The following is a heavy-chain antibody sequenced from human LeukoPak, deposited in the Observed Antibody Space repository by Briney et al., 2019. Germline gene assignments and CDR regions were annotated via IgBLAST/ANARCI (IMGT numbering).Heavy chain of an antibody. J-gene: IGHJ3*02. CDR1: GGTFSSYA. D-gene: IGHD5-24*01. CDR2: IIPILGIA. V-gene: IGHV1-69*04. CDR3: AREGGDGYNGAFDI. Sequence: ASVKVSYKASGGTFSSYAISWVRQAPGQGLEWMGRIIPILGIANYAQKFQGRVTITADKSTSTAYMELSSLRSEDTAVYYCAREGGDGYNGAFDIWGQGTMVTVSS.